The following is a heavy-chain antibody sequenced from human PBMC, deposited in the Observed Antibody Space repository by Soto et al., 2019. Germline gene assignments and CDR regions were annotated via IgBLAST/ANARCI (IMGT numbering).Heavy chain of an antibody. V-gene: IGHV3-33*01. Sequence: QVQLVESGGGVVQPGRSLRLSCAAPGFTFSSYGMHWVRQAPGKGLEWVSVIWYDGSNKYYADTVKGRFTISRDNSKNTLSLQMNSLRAEDTAVYYCARERITLVRGGIPPDCWGQGTLVTVSS. CDR1: GFTFSSYG. D-gene: IGHD3-10*01. J-gene: IGHJ4*02. CDR3: ARERITLVRGGIPPDC. CDR2: IWYDGSNK.